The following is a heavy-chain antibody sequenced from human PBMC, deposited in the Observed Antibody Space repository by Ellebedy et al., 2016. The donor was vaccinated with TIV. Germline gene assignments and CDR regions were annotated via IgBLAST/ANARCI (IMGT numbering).Heavy chain of an antibody. Sequence: PGGSLRLSCGASGFTFTGYWMSWVRQAPGKGLEWVANIKQDGSKREYVDSVKGRFTISRDNAKNSLYLQMNSLRAEDTAVYYCAREGGYSGYENFNYWGQGTLVTVSS. CDR2: IKQDGSKR. J-gene: IGHJ4*02. D-gene: IGHD5-12*01. V-gene: IGHV3-7*01. CDR3: AREGGYSGYENFNY. CDR1: GFTFTGYW.